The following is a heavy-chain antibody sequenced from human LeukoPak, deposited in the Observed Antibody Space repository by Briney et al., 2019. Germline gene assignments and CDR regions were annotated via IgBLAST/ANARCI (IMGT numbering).Heavy chain of an antibody. J-gene: IGHJ6*04. Sequence: GGSLRLSCAASGFTFSNYNMNWVRQAPGKGLGWVSSITSSSTYIYYADSVKVRFTISRDNAKNSLYLQMNSLRAEDTAVYYCAELGITMIGGVWGKGTTVTISS. CDR2: ITSSSTYI. V-gene: IGHV3-21*01. CDR1: GFTFSNYN. CDR3: AELGITMIGGV. D-gene: IGHD3-10*02.